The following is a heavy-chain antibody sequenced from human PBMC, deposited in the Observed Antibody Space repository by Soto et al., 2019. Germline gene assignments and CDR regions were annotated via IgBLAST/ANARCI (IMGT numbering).Heavy chain of an antibody. V-gene: IGHV3-33*01. CDR3: ARNIWSGYYDFDY. CDR1: GLTFSSYG. CDR2: IWYDGSNK. J-gene: IGHJ4*02. D-gene: IGHD3-3*01. Sequence: GGSLRLSCAASGLTFSSYGMHWVRQAPGKGLEWVAVIWYDGSNKYYADSVKGRFTISRDNSKNTLYLQMNSLRAEDTAVYYCARNIWSGYYDFDYWGQGTLVTVSS.